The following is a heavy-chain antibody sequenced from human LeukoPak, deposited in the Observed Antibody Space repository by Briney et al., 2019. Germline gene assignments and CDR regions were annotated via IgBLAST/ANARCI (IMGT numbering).Heavy chain of an antibody. Sequence: PSETLSLTCTVSGGSISSYYWSWIRQPPGKGLEWIGYIYYSGSTNYNPSLKSRVTISVDTSKNQFSLKLSSVTAADTAVYYCARALYSYGHYYYYMDVWGKGTTVTVSS. CDR3: ARALYSYGHYYYYMDV. J-gene: IGHJ6*03. V-gene: IGHV4-59*08. D-gene: IGHD5-18*01. CDR1: GGSISSYY. CDR2: IYYSGST.